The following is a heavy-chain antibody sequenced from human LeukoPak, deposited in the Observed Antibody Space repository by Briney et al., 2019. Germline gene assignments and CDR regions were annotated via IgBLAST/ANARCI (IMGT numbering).Heavy chain of an antibody. D-gene: IGHD2-15*01. J-gene: IGHJ3*02. Sequence: ASVKVSCKASGYTFTSYGISWVRQAPGQGLEWMRWISAYNGNTKSAQKFQGRVTMTTDTSTSTAYMELRSLRSDDTAVYYCARDPPPDSFCSGGSCYSPVGFDIWGQGTMVTVSS. CDR1: GYTFTSYG. V-gene: IGHV1-18*01. CDR3: ARDPPPDSFCSGGSCYSPVGFDI. CDR2: ISAYNGNT.